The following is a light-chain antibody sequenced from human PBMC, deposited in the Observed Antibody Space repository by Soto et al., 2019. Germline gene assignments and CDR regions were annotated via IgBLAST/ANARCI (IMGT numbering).Light chain of an antibody. CDR3: QSYDSSLSGSEV. Sequence: QSVLTQPPSVSGAPGRRVTISCTGSSSNIGAGHDVHWYQQLPGTAPKLLIYGNNNRPSGVPDRFSGFKSGTSASLAITGLQAEDEADYDCQSYDSSLSGSEVFGTGTKVTVL. J-gene: IGLJ1*01. CDR2: GNN. CDR1: SSNIGAGHD. V-gene: IGLV1-40*01.